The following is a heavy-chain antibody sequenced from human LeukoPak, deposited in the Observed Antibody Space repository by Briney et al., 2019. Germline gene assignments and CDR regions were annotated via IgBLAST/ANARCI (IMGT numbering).Heavy chain of an antibody. CDR1: GGSFSGYY. V-gene: IGHV4-34*01. CDR3: ARGLTDYTGAFDI. D-gene: IGHD4-4*01. J-gene: IGHJ3*02. Sequence: SETLSLTCAVYGGSFSGYYWSWIRQPPGKGLEWIGEINHSGSTNYNPSLKSRVTISVDTSKNQFSLKLSSVTAADTAVYYCARGLTDYTGAFDIWGQGTMVTVSS. CDR2: INHSGST.